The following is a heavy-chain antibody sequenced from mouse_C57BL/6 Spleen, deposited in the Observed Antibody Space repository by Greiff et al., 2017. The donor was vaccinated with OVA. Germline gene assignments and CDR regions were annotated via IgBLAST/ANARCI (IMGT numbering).Heavy chain of an antibody. J-gene: IGHJ4*01. CDR2: INPSSGYT. CDR3: ARNYYGSSCAMDV. Sequence: QVQLQQSGAELAKPGASVKLSCKASGYTFTSYWMHWVKQRPGQGLEWIGYINPSSGYTKYNQKFKDKATLTADKSSSTAYMQLSSLTYEDSAVYYCARNYYGSSCAMDVWGPGTTVTVSS. D-gene: IGHD1-1*01. V-gene: IGHV1-7*01. CDR1: GYTFTSYW.